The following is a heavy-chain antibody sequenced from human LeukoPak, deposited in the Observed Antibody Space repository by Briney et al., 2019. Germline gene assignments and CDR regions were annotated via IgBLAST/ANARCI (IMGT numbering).Heavy chain of an antibody. CDR3: AREGFFMVRGVIIRKGYFDY. V-gene: IGHV3-48*03. D-gene: IGHD3-10*01. CDR1: GFTFSRYE. J-gene: IGHJ4*02. CDR2: IGDSGNTI. Sequence: GGSLRLSCAASGFTFSRYEMNWVGQAPGKWLEWVSYIGDSGNTIYYADSVKGRFTISRDNAKNSLYLQINSLRAEDTAVYYCAREGFFMVRGVIIRKGYFDYWGQGTLVTVSS.